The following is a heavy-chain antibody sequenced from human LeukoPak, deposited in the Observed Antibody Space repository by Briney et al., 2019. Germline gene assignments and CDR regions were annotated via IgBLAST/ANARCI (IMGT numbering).Heavy chain of an antibody. J-gene: IGHJ6*03. CDR1: GGSISSSNW. CDR2: IYHSGST. D-gene: IGHD2-2*01. Sequence: SETLSLTCAVSGGSISSSNWWSWVRQPPGKGLEWIGEIYHSGSTNYNPSLKSRVTISVDKPKNQFSLKLSSVTAADTAVYYCARAQGGCSSTSCYVPYYYYYYMDVWGKGTTVTVSS. V-gene: IGHV4-4*02. CDR3: ARAQGGCSSTSCYVPYYYYYYMDV.